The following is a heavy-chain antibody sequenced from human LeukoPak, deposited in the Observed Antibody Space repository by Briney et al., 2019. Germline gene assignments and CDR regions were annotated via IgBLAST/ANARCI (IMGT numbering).Heavy chain of an antibody. Sequence: SETLSLTCTVSGGSISSYYWSWIRQPAGKGLEWIGRIYTSGSTNYNPSLKSRVTMSVDTSKNQFSLKLSSVTAADTAVYYCAREQYSSSWHRIAVAANYYYYGMDVWGQGTTVTVSS. CDR3: AREQYSSSWHRIAVAANYYYYGMDV. CDR1: GGSISSYY. V-gene: IGHV4-4*07. J-gene: IGHJ6*02. CDR2: IYTSGST. D-gene: IGHD6-13*01.